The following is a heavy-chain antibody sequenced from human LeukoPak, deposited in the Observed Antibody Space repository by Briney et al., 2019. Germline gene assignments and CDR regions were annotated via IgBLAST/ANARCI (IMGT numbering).Heavy chain of an antibody. CDR2: INPSGGST. D-gene: IGHD1-26*01. CDR3: ARDLPLVGAISVMDV. CDR1: GYTFTSYY. Sequence: ASVKVSCKASGYTFTSYYMHWVRQAPGQGLEWMGIINPSGGSTSYAQKFQGRVTMTRDTSTSTVYMELSSLRSEDTAVYYCARDLPLVGAISVMDVWGKGTTVTISS. J-gene: IGHJ6*04. V-gene: IGHV1-46*01.